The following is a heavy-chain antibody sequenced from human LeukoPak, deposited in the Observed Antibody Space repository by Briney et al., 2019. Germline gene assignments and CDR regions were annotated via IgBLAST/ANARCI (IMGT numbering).Heavy chain of an antibody. D-gene: IGHD6-19*01. Sequence: ASVKVSCKASGYTFTSYDINWVRQATGQGLEWMGWMNPNSGNTGYAQEFQGRVTMTRDTSISTAYMELSSLRSEDTAVYYCARGRGQWLARGTNWYFDLWGRGTLVTVSS. J-gene: IGHJ2*01. CDR3: ARGRGQWLARGTNWYFDL. CDR2: MNPNSGNT. V-gene: IGHV1-8*01. CDR1: GYTFTSYD.